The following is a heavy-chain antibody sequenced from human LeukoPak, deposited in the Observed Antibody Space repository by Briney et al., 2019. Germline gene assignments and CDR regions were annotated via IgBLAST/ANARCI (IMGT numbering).Heavy chain of an antibody. CDR3: ATDGDSSGYFDY. CDR1: GGPISNYY. CDR2: IYYSGKA. Sequence: SGTLSLTCSVSGGPISNYYWSWIRQPPGKGLEGIWRIYYSGKANYNPSLKSRVTISVDTSKNRFSLKLSYVTAADTAVYYCATDGDSSGYFDYWGQGTLVTVSS. J-gene: IGHJ4*02. D-gene: IGHD3-22*01. V-gene: IGHV4-59*12.